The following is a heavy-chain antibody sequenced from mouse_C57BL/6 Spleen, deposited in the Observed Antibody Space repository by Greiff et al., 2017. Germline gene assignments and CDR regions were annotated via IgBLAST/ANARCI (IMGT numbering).Heavy chain of an antibody. V-gene: IGHV1-59*01. CDR2: IDPSDSYT. Sequence: QVQLQQPGAELVRPGTSVKLSCKASGYTFTGYWMHWVKQRPGQGLEWIGVIDPSDSYTNYNQKFKGKATLTVDTSSSTAYMQLSSLTSEDSAVYDCAKDYYGSDAMDYWGQGTSVTVSS. CDR1: GYTFTGYW. D-gene: IGHD1-1*01. J-gene: IGHJ4*01. CDR3: AKDYYGSDAMDY.